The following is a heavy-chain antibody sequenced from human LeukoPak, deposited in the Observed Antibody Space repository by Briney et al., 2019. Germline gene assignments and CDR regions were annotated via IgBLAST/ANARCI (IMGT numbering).Heavy chain of an antibody. J-gene: IGHJ4*02. CDR3: ARRRDPYDSSGYYLDY. V-gene: IGHV4-34*01. CDR1: GGSFSGYY. CDR2: INHSGST. Sequence: SETLSLTCAVYGGSFSGYYWSWVRQPPGKGLEWVGEINHSGSTNYNPSLKSRVTISVDTSKNQCSLKLSSVTAADTAVYYCARRRDPYDSSGYYLDYWGQGTLVTVSS. D-gene: IGHD3-22*01.